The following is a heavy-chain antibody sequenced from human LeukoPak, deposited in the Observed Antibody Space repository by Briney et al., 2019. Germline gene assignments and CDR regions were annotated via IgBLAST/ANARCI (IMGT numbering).Heavy chain of an antibody. CDR2: INHSGST. V-gene: IGHV4-34*01. D-gene: IGHD3-10*01. CDR1: GGSFSGYY. J-gene: IGHJ4*02. CDR3: ARGRTYYYGSGSNDY. Sequence: PSETLSLTCAVYGGSFSGYYWSWIRQPPGKGLEWIGEINHSGSTNYNPSLKSRVTISVDTSKNQFSLKLSSVTAADTAVYYCARGRTYYYGSGSNDYWGQGTLVTVSS.